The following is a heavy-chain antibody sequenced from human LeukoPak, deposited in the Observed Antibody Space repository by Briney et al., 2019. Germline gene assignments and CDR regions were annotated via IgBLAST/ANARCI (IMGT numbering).Heavy chain of an antibody. CDR1: GGSFSGYY. D-gene: IGHD3-10*01. Sequence: SETLSLTCAVYGGSFSGYYWSWIRQPPGKGLEWIGEINHSGSTNYNPSLKSRVTISVDTSKNQFSLKLNSVTAADTAVYYCGRGSHGDGFDYWGQGTLVTVSS. V-gene: IGHV4-34*01. CDR3: GRGSHGDGFDY. CDR2: INHSGST. J-gene: IGHJ4*02.